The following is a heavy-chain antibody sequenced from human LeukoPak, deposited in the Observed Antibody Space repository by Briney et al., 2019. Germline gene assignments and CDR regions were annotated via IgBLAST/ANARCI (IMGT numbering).Heavy chain of an antibody. V-gene: IGHV4-39*07. CDR1: GGSISSSSYY. CDR2: IYYSGST. J-gene: IGHJ5*02. D-gene: IGHD6-13*01. Sequence: SETLSLTCTVSGGSISSSSYYWGWIRQPPGKGLEWIGSIYYSGSTYYNPSLKSRVTISVDTSKNQFSLKLSSVTAADTAVYYCARARYSSSWYSLSSWGQGTLVTVSS. CDR3: ARARYSSSWYSLSS.